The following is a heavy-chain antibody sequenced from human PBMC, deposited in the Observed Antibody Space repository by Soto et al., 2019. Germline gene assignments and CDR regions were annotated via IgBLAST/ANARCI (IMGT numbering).Heavy chain of an antibody. CDR3: ARGVARVAGAAFDI. J-gene: IGHJ3*02. Sequence: ASVKVSCKASGGTFSSYTISWVRQAPGQGLEWMGRIIPILGIANYAQKFQGRVTITADKSTSPAYMELSSLRSEDTAVYYCARGVARVAGAAFDIWGQGTMVTVSS. CDR1: GGTFSSYT. D-gene: IGHD5-12*01. CDR2: IIPILGIA. V-gene: IGHV1-69*02.